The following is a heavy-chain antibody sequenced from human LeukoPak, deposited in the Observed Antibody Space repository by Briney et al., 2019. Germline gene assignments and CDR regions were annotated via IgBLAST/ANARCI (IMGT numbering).Heavy chain of an antibody. CDR2: ISSNGGST. Sequence: GGSLRLSCAASGFTFSSDAMHWVRQAPGKGLEYVSAISSNGGSTYYANSVKGRFTISRDNSKNTLYLQMGSLRAEDMAVYYCARDLGWYFDLWGRGTLVTVSS. CDR3: ARDLGWYFDL. V-gene: IGHV3-64*01. D-gene: IGHD3-16*01. CDR1: GFTFSSDA. J-gene: IGHJ2*01.